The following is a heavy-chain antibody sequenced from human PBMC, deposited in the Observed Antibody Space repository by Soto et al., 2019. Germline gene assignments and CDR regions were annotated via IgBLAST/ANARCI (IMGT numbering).Heavy chain of an antibody. J-gene: IGHJ4*02. D-gene: IGHD4-4*01. V-gene: IGHV4-30-4*01. CDR3: ARSRNSDYVPQY. Sequence: QVQLQESGPGLVKPSQTLSLTCTVSGGSISSGDYYWSWIRQPPGKGLEWIGYIYYSGTTYYNPSLKSRVTISVDTSKNQFSLKLSSVTAEDTAVYYCARSRNSDYVPQYWGQGTLVTVSS. CDR1: GGSISSGDYY. CDR2: IYYSGTT.